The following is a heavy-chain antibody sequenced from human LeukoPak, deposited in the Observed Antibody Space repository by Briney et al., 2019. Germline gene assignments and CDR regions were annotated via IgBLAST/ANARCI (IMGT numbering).Heavy chain of an antibody. Sequence: PSETLSLTCTVSGGSMNISGSYWGWIRQPPGKGLEWIGYIYYSGSTYYNPSLKSRITISIDTSKNQFSLKLSSVTAADTAVYYCARGYSKFDPWGQGTLVTVSS. CDR1: GGSMNISGSY. V-gene: IGHV4-31*03. CDR2: IYYSGST. CDR3: ARGYSKFDP. D-gene: IGHD4-11*01. J-gene: IGHJ5*02.